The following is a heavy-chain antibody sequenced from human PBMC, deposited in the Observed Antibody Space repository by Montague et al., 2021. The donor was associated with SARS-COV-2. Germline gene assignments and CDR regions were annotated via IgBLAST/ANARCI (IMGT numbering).Heavy chain of an antibody. CDR1: GDSISSSSYN. D-gene: IGHD1-1*01. V-gene: IGHV4-39*01. CDR2: VHYSGRP. J-gene: IGHJ4*02. CDR3: TRHVHMTWPEPSPGFDY. Sequence: ETLSLTCTVSGDSISSSSYNWGWIRQPPGKGLEWIGSVHYSGRPYYNPSLKSRVTIYADTSKNQLSLKLSSVTAADTAVYYCTRHVHMTWPEPSPGFDYWGQGTLVTVSS.